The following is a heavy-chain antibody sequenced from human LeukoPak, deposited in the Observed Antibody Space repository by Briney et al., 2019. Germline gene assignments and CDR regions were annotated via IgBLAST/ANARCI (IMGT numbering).Heavy chain of an antibody. D-gene: IGHD6-13*01. Sequence: SETLSPTCTVSGGSISSYYWSWIRQPPGKGLEWIGYIYYSGSTNYNPSLKSRVTISVDTSKNQFSLKLSSVTAADTAVYYCARVDSSNWYEYRGYFDYWGQGTLVTVSS. CDR1: GGSISSYY. J-gene: IGHJ4*02. CDR3: ARVDSSNWYEYRGYFDY. CDR2: IYYSGST. V-gene: IGHV4-59*01.